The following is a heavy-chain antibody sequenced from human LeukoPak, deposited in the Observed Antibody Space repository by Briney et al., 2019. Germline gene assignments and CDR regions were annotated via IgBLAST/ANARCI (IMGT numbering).Heavy chain of an antibody. V-gene: IGHV3-30-3*01. Sequence: GGSLRLSCAASGFTFSSYAMHWVRQAPGKGLEWVAVISYDGSNKYYADSVKGRFTISRDNSKNTLYLQMNSLRAEDTAVYYCARYSAVRSGGAFDIWGQGTMVTVSS. CDR3: ARYSAVRSGGAFDI. CDR2: ISYDGSNK. J-gene: IGHJ3*02. D-gene: IGHD3-16*01. CDR1: GFTFSSYA.